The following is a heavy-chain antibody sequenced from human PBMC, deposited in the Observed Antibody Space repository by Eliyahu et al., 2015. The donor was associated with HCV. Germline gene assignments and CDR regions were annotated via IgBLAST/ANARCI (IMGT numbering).Heavy chain of an antibody. D-gene: IGHD2-15*01. CDR3: AREGNSDCSGGSCYPYYYYGMDV. V-gene: IGHV3-21*01. CDR1: GFTFSSYS. CDR2: ISSSSSSYI. Sequence: EVQLVESGGGLVKPGGSLRLSCAASGFTFSSYSMNWVRQAPGKGLEWVSSISSSSSSYIYYADSVKGRFTISRDNAKNSLYLQMNSLRAEDTAVYYCAREGNSDCSGGSCYPYYYYGMDVWGQGTTVTVSS. J-gene: IGHJ6*02.